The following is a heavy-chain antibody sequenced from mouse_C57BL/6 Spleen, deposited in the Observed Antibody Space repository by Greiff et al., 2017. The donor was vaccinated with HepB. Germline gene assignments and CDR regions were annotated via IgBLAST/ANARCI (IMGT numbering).Heavy chain of an antibody. Sequence: QVQLQQPGAELVKPGASVKMSCKASGYTFTSYWITWVKQRPGQGLEWIGDLYPGSGSTNYNEKFKSKATLTVDTSSSTAYMQRSSLTSEDSAVYYCARWGHSNYGWYFDVWGTGTTVTVSS. D-gene: IGHD2-5*01. CDR1: GYTFTSYW. CDR3: ARWGHSNYGWYFDV. CDR2: LYPGSGST. V-gene: IGHV1-55*01. J-gene: IGHJ1*03.